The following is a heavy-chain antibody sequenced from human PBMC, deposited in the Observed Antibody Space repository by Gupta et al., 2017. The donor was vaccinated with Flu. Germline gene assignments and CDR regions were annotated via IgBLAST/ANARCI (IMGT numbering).Heavy chain of an antibody. Sequence: EVQLVESGGGLVQPGGSLRLSCAASGFPFSGSYLPWVRQAPGKGLVWVSGINPDGSSTTYADSVKGRFTISRDNAKNTLYLQMNSLGADDTACYYCATVTTGCWGQGTLVTVSS. CDR3: ATVTTGC. J-gene: IGHJ4*02. CDR1: GFPFSGSY. V-gene: IGHV3-74*03. CDR2: INPDGSST. D-gene: IGHD4-17*01.